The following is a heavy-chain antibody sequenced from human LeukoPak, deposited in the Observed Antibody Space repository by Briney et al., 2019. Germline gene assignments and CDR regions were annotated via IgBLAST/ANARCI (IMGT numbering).Heavy chain of an antibody. CDR3: ARGGSRLLWFGEPQRYYFDY. J-gene: IGHJ4*02. CDR1: GGSFSGYY. V-gene: IGHV4-34*01. D-gene: IGHD3-10*01. CDR2: INHSGST. Sequence: SETLSLTCAVYGGSFSGYYWSWIRQPPGKGLEWIGEINHSGSTNYNPSLKSRVTISADTSKNQFSLKLSSVTAADTAVYYCARGGSRLLWFGEPQRYYFDYWGQGTLVTVSS.